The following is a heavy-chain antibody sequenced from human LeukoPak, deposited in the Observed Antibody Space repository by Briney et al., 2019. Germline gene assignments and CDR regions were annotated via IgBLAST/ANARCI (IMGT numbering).Heavy chain of an antibody. CDR2: IIPIFGTA. CDR1: GGTFSSYA. Sequence: SVKVSCKASGGTFSSYAISWVRQAPGQGLEWMGGIIPIFGTANYAQKFQGRVTITADESTSTAYMELSSLRSEDTAVYYCARVAAEVVGVPGAIGFGWLRRDYYYMDVWGKGTTVTVSS. V-gene: IGHV1-69*01. CDR3: ARVAAEVVGVPGAIGFGWLRRDYYYMDV. J-gene: IGHJ6*03. D-gene: IGHD2-2*02.